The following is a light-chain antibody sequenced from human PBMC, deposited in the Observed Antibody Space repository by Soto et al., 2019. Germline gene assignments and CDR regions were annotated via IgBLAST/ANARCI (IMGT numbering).Light chain of an antibody. J-gene: IGLJ1*01. CDR2: EGS. V-gene: IGLV2-23*01. Sequence: QSALTQPASVSGSPGQSITISCTGTSSDVGGYNLVSWYQQHPGKAPKLMIYEGSKRPSGVSNRFSGSKSGNTASLTISGLQAEDEADYYCCSYAGRGTYAFGTGTKVTVL. CDR1: SSDVGGYNL. CDR3: CSYAGRGTYA.